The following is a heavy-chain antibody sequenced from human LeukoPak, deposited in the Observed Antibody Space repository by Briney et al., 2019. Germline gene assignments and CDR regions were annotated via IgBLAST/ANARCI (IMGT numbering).Heavy chain of an antibody. CDR2: IYYSGST. CDR1: GGSISSYY. D-gene: IGHD3-22*01. V-gene: IGHV4-59*01. J-gene: IGHJ6*03. Sequence: SETLSLTCTVSGGSISSYYWSWIRQPPGKGLEWIGYIYYSGSTNYNPSLKSRVTISVDTSKNQFSLKLSSVTAADTAVYYCARGGYDSSGYRYYYYYYYMDVWGKGTTVTVSS. CDR3: ARGGYDSSGYRYYYYYYYMDV.